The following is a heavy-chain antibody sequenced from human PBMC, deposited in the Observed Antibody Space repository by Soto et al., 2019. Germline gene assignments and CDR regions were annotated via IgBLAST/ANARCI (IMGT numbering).Heavy chain of an antibody. CDR3: AKIRGPLDQKLVAGYDY. V-gene: IGHV3-30*18. D-gene: IGHD6-19*01. CDR1: GFTFSSYG. CDR2: ISYDGSNK. Sequence: GGSLRLSCAASGFTFSSYGMHWVRQAPGKGLEWVAVISYDGSNKYYADSVKGRFTISRDNSKNTLYLQMNSLRAEDTAVYYCAKIRGPLDQKLVAGYDYWGQGTLVTVSS. J-gene: IGHJ4*02.